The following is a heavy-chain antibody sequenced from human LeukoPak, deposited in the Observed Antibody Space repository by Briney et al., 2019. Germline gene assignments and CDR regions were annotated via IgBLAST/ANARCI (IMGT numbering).Heavy chain of an antibody. D-gene: IGHD6-13*01. V-gene: IGHV3-20*04. J-gene: IGHJ4*02. CDR2: INWNGGSI. CDR3: AKAHSSSWYAVDY. Sequence: GGSLRLSCAASGFTFDNYGMSWVRLAPGKGLEWVSGINWNGGSIGYAHSVKGRFTISRDNAKNSLYLQMNSLRAEDTAVYYCAKAHSSSWYAVDYWGQGTLVTVSS. CDR1: GFTFDNYG.